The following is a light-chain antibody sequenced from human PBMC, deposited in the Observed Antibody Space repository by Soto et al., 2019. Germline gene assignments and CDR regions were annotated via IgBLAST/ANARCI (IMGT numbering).Light chain of an antibody. CDR2: EVN. J-gene: IGLJ2*01. CDR1: SGDFGSYDV. V-gene: IGLV2-23*02. Sequence: QSVLTQPASVSGSPGQSITISCTGTSGDFGSYDVVSWYRHRSGKAPELLIYEVNKRHPGVSDRFSAFKSGNTASLRISGLQAEDEADYYCSSYAPLVFGGGTKLTVL. CDR3: SSYAPLV.